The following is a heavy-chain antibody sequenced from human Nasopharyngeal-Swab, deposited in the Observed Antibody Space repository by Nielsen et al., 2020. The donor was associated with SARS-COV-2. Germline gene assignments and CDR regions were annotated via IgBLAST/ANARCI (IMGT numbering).Heavy chain of an antibody. CDR1: GFTFSIYA. V-gene: IGHV3-23*01. J-gene: IGHJ4*02. Sequence: SCAASGFTFSIYAMSCVRQAPRKGLEWVSAISGSGGSTYYADSVKGRFTISRDNSKNTLYLQMNSLRAEDTAVYYCAKVGFRSITGTSPLEYWGQGTLVTVSS. CDR3: AKVGFRSITGTSPLEY. D-gene: IGHD1-20*01. CDR2: ISGSGGST.